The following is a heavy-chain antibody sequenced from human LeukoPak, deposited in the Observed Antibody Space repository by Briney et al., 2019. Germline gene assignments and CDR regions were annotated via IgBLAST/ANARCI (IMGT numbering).Heavy chain of an antibody. CDR1: GLTSSSYA. Sequence: GGSLRPSCAPSGLTSSSYAMHWVRQAPGKGLEWVEVISYDGSNKYYADSVKGRFTISGDKSKNTLYLQMNSLRPEDTAFYYCARGPGPIAGAKNPFDIWGQGTMVTVSS. J-gene: IGHJ3*02. V-gene: IGHV3-30*16. CDR2: ISYDGSNK. CDR3: ARGPGPIAGAKNPFDI. D-gene: IGHD1-26*01.